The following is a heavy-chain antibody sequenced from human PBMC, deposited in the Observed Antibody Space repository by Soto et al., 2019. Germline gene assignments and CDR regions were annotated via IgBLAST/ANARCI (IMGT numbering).Heavy chain of an antibody. CDR3: ARGPDVLRFLEWLLYFDY. J-gene: IGHJ4*02. CDR1: GFTFSSYG. D-gene: IGHD3-3*01. Sequence: PGGSLRLSCAASGFTFSSYGMHWVRQAPGKGLEWVAVIWYDGSNKYYADSVKGRFTISRDNSKNTLYLQMDSLRAEDTAVYYCARGPDVLRFLEWLLYFDYWGQGTLVTSPQ. V-gene: IGHV3-33*01. CDR2: IWYDGSNK.